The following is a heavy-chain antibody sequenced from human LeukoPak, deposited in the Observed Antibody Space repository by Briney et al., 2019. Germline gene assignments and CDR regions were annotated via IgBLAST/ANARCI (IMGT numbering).Heavy chain of an antibody. Sequence: PSETLSLTCTVSAGSITSSSYYWGWIRQPPGKGLEWIGSIYYSGSTYYNPSLKSRVTISVDTSKNQFSLELSSVTAADTAVYYCARTMGGDYYYYYMDVWGKGTTVTVSS. CDR1: AGSITSSSYY. CDR3: ARTMGGDYYYYYMDV. D-gene: IGHD1-26*01. V-gene: IGHV4-39*01. CDR2: IYYSGST. J-gene: IGHJ6*03.